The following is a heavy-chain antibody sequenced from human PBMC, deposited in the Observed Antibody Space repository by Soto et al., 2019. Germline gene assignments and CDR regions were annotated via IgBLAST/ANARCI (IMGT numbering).Heavy chain of an antibody. CDR3: ARDRGDYGENFDY. CDR2: ISAYNGNT. Sequence: QVQLVQSGAEVKKPGASVKVSCKASGYTFTSYGISWVRQAPGQGLEWMGWISAYNGNTNYAQKLQGRVTMTTDTSTCTADMELRRLRSDDTAVYYCARDRGDYGENFDYWGQGTLVTVSS. V-gene: IGHV1-18*01. D-gene: IGHD4-17*01. CDR1: GYTFTSYG. J-gene: IGHJ4*02.